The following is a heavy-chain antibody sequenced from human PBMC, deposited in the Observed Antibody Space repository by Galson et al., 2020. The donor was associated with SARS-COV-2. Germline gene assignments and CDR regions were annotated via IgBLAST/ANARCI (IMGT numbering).Heavy chain of an antibody. Sequence: GGSLRLSCAASGLTFSSYWMSWVRQAPGKGPEWVASIKPDGSANYYVDSVKGRFTISRDNAKNSLFLQMNSLRAEDAAVYYCARPTSSASDYWGQGSLVTVSS. V-gene: IGHV3-7*01. J-gene: IGHJ4*02. CDR1: GLTFSSYW. CDR2: IKPDGSAN. D-gene: IGHD6-13*01. CDR3: ARPTSSASDY.